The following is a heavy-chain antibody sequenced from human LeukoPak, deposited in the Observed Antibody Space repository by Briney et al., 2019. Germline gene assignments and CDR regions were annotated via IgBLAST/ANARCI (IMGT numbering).Heavy chain of an antibody. Sequence: GGSLRLSCAASGFTFSSYDMHWVRQATGKGLEWVSAIGTAGDTYYPGSVKGRFTISRENAKNSWYLQMTSLRAGDTAVYYCARSRYGSGSLDYWGQGTLVTVSS. CDR2: IGTAGDT. CDR3: ARSRYGSGSLDY. D-gene: IGHD3-10*01. CDR1: GFTFSSYD. J-gene: IGHJ4*02. V-gene: IGHV3-13*01.